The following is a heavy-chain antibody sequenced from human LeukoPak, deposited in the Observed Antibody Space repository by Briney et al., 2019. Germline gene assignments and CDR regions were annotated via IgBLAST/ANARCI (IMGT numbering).Heavy chain of an antibody. D-gene: IGHD4-11*01. CDR2: ISSGDST. J-gene: IGHJ5*02. V-gene: IGHV3-23*01. CDR3: ARDTVTNNWFDP. Sequence: GGSLRLSCAASGFAFSNYAMSWVRQAPGKGLEWVSLISSGDSTFYADSVKGRFTISRDNAKNTLYLQMNSLRAEDTAVYYCARDTVTNNWFDPWGQGTLVTVSS. CDR1: GFAFSNYA.